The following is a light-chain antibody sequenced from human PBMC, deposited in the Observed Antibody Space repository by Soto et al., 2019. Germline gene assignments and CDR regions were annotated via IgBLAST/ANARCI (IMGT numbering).Light chain of an antibody. CDR1: QSISTW. Sequence: DIQMTQSPSTLSASVGDRITITCRASQSISTWLAWYQQKPGKAPKLLIYAASTLQTGGPSRFSGSTSGTEFTLTISRLQPDYFVTYFCQHYNSPIFAFGPGTKVDIK. CDR3: QHYNSPIFA. CDR2: AAS. V-gene: IGKV1-5*03. J-gene: IGKJ3*01.